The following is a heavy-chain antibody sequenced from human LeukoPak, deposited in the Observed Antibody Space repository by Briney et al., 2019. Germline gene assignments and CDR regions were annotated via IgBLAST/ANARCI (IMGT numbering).Heavy chain of an antibody. Sequence: GGSLRLSCAASGFTFSSYSMNWVRQAPGKGLEWVSSISSSSSHIYYADSLKGRFTISRDNAKNSLFLQMNSLRAEDTAVYYCARDPYSGSYGFDYWGQGTLVTVSS. CDR1: GFTFSSYS. J-gene: IGHJ4*02. D-gene: IGHD1-26*01. CDR3: ARDPYSGSYGFDY. CDR2: ISSSSSHI. V-gene: IGHV3-21*01.